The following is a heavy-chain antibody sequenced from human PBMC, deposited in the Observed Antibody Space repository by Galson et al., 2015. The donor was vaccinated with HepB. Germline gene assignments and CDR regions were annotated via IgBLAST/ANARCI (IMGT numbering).Heavy chain of an antibody. Sequence: SETLSLTCTVSGGSISSYYWSWIRQPPGKGLEWIGYIYYSGSTNYNPSLKSRVTISVDTSKNQFSLKLSSVTAADTAVYYCARDLSYGGGASYYRPYYMDVWGKGTTVTVSS. D-gene: IGHD3-10*01. CDR2: IYYSGST. V-gene: IGHV4-59*01. J-gene: IGHJ6*03. CDR1: GGSISSYY. CDR3: ARDLSYGGGASYYRPYYMDV.